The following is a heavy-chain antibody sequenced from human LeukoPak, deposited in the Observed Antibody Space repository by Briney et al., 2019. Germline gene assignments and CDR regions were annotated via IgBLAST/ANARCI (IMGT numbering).Heavy chain of an antibody. CDR1: GGSISTYY. V-gene: IGHV4-59*01. CDR2: IYYTGST. D-gene: IGHD6-13*01. Sequence: SETLSLTCTVSGGSISTYYWNWIRQPPGKGLEWIGYIYYTGSTNYNPSLKSRVTISVDTSKNQFSLKLSSVTAADTAVYYCARAYSSSFAGFDYWGQGTLVTVSS. J-gene: IGHJ4*02. CDR3: ARAYSSSFAGFDY.